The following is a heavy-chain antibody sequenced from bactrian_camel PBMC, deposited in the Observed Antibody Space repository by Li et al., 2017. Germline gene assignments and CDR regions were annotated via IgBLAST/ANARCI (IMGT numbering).Heavy chain of an antibody. CDR3: AARAGYSTYPLRVSSYNY. CDR2: ISKDGSRT. D-gene: IGHD2*01. J-gene: IGHJ4*01. Sequence: HVQLVESGGGLVQPGGSLTLSCAASGFPFTNNWMHWVRQAPGKGLEWVSGISKDGSRTYYADSVRGRFTISNDVAKRILYLQMISLKLEDTAMYYCAARAGYSTYPLRVSSYNYWGQGTQVTVS. V-gene: IGHV3S6*01. CDR1: GFPFTNNW.